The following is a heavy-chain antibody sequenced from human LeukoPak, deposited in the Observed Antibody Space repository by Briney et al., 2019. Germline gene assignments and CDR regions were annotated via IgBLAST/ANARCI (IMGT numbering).Heavy chain of an antibody. D-gene: IGHD3-10*01. CDR2: INHSGST. V-gene: IGHV4-34*01. CDR3: ARRGMVRGVYY. Sequence: SETLSLTCAVYGGSFSGYYWSWIRQPPGKGLEWIGEINHSGSTNYNPSLKSRVTISVDTSKNQFSLKLSSVTAADTAVYYCARRGMVRGVYYWGQGTLVTVSS. CDR1: GGSFSGYY. J-gene: IGHJ4*02.